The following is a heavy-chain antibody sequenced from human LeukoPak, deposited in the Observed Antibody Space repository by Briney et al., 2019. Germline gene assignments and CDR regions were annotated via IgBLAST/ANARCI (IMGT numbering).Heavy chain of an antibody. D-gene: IGHD3-9*01. CDR2: IYYSGST. CDR1: GGSISSYY. CDR3: ARYFDWFYWFDP. Sequence: PSETLSLTCTVSGGSISSYYRSWIRQPPGKGLEWIGYIYYSGSTNYNPSLKSRVTISVDTSKNQFSLKLSSVTAADTAVYYCARYFDWFYWFDPWGQGTLVTVSS. J-gene: IGHJ5*02. V-gene: IGHV4-59*01.